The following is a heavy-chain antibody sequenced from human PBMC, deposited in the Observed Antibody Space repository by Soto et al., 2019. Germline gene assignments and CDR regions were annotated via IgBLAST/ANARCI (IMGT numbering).Heavy chain of an antibody. CDR2: ISYDGSNK. J-gene: IGHJ4*02. CDR3: AKGLLRFGEFLSSFDY. V-gene: IGHV3-30*18. Sequence: QVQLVESGGGVVQPGRSLRLSCAASGFTFSSYGVHWVRQAPGKGLEWVAVISYDGSNKYYADSVKGRFTISRDNSKNTLYLQMNSLRAEDTAVYYCAKGLLRFGEFLSSFDYWGQGTLVTVSS. D-gene: IGHD3-10*01. CDR1: GFTFSSYG.